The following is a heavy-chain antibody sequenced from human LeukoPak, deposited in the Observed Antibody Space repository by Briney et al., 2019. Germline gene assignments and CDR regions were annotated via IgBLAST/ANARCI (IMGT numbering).Heavy chain of an antibody. J-gene: IGHJ4*02. CDR1: VVTFSIYA. D-gene: IGHD2-2*01. CDR3: AKGGVPVVSPAVN. Sequence: GRFLRLSCTAAVVTFSIYALHWVRQAPCKGLEWVGVISYDGSNKYYADSVKGRFTISRDNSKNTLYLQMNSLRAEDTAVYYCAKGGVPVVSPAVNWGQGTLVTVSS. V-gene: IGHV3-30-3*01. CDR2: ISYDGSNK.